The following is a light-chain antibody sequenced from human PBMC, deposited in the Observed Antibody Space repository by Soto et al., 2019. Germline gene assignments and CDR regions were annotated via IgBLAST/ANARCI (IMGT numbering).Light chain of an antibody. V-gene: IGLV2-14*01. CDR3: SSYTSSSTLYV. CDR1: SSDIGGSNY. Sequence: QSALTQPASVSGSPGQSITISCTGTSSDIGGSNYVSWYQQHPGKAPKLMIYEVSNRPSGISNRFSGSKSGNTASLTISGIQAEDEADYYCSSYTSSSTLYVFVTGTKLTVL. CDR2: EVS. J-gene: IGLJ1*01.